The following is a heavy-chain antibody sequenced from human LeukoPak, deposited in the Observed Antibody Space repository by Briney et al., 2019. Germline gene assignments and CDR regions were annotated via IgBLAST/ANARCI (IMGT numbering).Heavy chain of an antibody. CDR1: GGSISSYY. J-gene: IGHJ5*02. CDR3: ARDRGAYYGSGSHANNWFDP. Sequence: SETLSLTCTVSGGSISSYYWSWIRQPAGKGLEGVWGIFSSGSTNYNPSLKSRVTMSVDTSKNQFSLKLSSVTAADTAVYYCARDRGAYYGSGSHANNWFDPWGQGTLVTVSS. D-gene: IGHD3-10*01. V-gene: IGHV4-4*07. CDR2: IFSSGST.